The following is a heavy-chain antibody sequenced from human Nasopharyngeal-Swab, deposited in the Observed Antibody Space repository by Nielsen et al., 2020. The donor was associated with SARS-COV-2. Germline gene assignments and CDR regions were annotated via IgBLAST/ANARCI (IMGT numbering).Heavy chain of an antibody. Sequence: GESLKISCAASRFTFGSYAMHWVRQAPGKGPEWVAVISYDGITKYYADFVKGRFIISRDNSKNTLYLQMNSLRPEDTAVYYCARRRPILHLGEFSSSFDSWGQGTLVTVSS. J-gene: IGHJ4*02. CDR2: ISYDGITK. V-gene: IGHV3-30-3*01. CDR3: ARRRPILHLGEFSSSFDS. CDR1: RFTFGSYA. D-gene: IGHD3-16*01.